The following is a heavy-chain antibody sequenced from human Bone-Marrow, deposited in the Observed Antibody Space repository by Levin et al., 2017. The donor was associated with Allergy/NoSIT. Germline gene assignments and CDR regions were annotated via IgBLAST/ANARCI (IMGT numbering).Heavy chain of an antibody. Sequence: GESLKFSCAASGFTFNSYALSWVRQAPGKGLEWVSAISGSGSSTYYADSVKGRFTISRDNSKTTLYLQMNSLRAEDTAVYYCAKGAGWVAGAVALIWGQGTLVTVSS. CDR2: ISGSGSST. CDR3: AKGAGWVAGAVALI. V-gene: IGHV3-23*01. D-gene: IGHD6-19*01. CDR1: GFTFNSYA. J-gene: IGHJ4*02.